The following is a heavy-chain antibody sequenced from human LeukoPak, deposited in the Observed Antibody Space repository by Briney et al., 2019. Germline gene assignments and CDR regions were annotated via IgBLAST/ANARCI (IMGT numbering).Heavy chain of an antibody. CDR3: AKPALQYYDSSGYQPDWYFDL. J-gene: IGHJ2*01. D-gene: IGHD3-22*01. Sequence: GGSLRLSCEGSGFSISRYTMSWVRQAPGKGLEWVSAISGNGAKTYYPDSVKGRFTLSSDNSKNALYLQLTSLSPEDTAVYYCAKPALQYYDSSGYQPDWYFDLWGRGTLVTVS. CDR2: ISGNGAKT. V-gene: IGHV3-23*01. CDR1: GFSISRYT.